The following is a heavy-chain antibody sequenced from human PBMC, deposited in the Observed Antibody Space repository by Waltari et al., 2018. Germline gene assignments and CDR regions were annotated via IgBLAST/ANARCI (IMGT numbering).Heavy chain of an antibody. CDR3: ARGPLGDYYGSGSYYPS. Sequence: QLQLQESGPGLVKPSETLSLTCTVSGGSISSSSYYWGWIRQPPGKGLEWIGSIYYSGSPYYNPSLKSRVTISVDTSKNQFSLKLSSVTAADTAVYYCARGPLGDYYGSGSYYPSWGQGTLVTVSS. D-gene: IGHD3-10*01. CDR2: IYYSGSP. J-gene: IGHJ5*02. V-gene: IGHV4-39*07. CDR1: GGSISSSSYY.